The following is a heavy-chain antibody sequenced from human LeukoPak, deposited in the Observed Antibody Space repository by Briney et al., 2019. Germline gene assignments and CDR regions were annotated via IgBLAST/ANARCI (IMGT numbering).Heavy chain of an antibody. Sequence: GGSLRLSCAASGFTFSRFWMSWVRQAPGKGLEWVANIKQDGGESYSVDSVKGRFTISRDNTKNSLYLQMNSLRAEDTAVYYCSRDPTYYLRYGYFDYWGQGALVTVSS. V-gene: IGHV3-7*01. D-gene: IGHD1-26*01. CDR1: GFTFSRFW. CDR3: SRDPTYYLRYGYFDY. CDR2: IKQDGGES. J-gene: IGHJ4*02.